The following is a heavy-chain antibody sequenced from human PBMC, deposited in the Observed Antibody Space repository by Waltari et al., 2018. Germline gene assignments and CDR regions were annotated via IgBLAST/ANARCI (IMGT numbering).Heavy chain of an antibody. Sequence: QVQLPESGPGLVKHSETLSLPCTVSGCSISSYYWSWIRQPPGTGLGWLWYLYYSGGTYYNPSLKSGVTRSVDTSKNQFSLKLSSVTAADTAVYYGARDDYGGSLDYWGQGTLVTVSS. V-gene: IGHV4-59*12. J-gene: IGHJ4*02. CDR1: GCSISSYY. CDR3: ARDDYGGSLDY. D-gene: IGHD4-17*01. CDR2: LYYSGGT.